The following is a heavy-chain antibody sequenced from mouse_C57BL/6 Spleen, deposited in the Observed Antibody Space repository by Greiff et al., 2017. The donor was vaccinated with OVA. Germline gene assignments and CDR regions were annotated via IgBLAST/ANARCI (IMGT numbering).Heavy chain of an antibody. V-gene: IGHV1-52*01. CDR1: GYTFTSYW. Sequence: QVQLKQPGAELVRPGSSVKLSCKASGYTFTSYWMHWVKQRPIQGLEWIGNIDPSDSETHYNQKFKDKATLTVDKSSSTAYMQLSSLTSEDSAVYYCARGERWLLRFAYWGQGTLVTVSA. J-gene: IGHJ3*01. D-gene: IGHD2-3*01. CDR3: ARGERWLLRFAY. CDR2: IDPSDSET.